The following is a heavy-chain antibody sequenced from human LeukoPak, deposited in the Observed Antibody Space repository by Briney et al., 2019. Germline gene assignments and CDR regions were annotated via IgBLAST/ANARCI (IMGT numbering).Heavy chain of an antibody. D-gene: IGHD3-10*01. CDR3: ARVELTMVRGVHSFWGWFDP. CDR2: IYTSGST. V-gene: IGHV4-4*07. J-gene: IGHJ5*02. CDR1: GGPISTYY. Sequence: SETLSLTCTVSGGPISTYYWSWIRQPAGKALEWLGRIYTSGSTNYNPSLKSRVTLSVDTSKNQFSLRLSSVTAADTALYYCARVELTMVRGVHSFWGWFDPWGQGTLVTVSS.